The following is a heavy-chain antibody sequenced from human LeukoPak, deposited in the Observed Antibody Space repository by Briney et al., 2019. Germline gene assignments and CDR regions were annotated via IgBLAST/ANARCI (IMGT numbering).Heavy chain of an antibody. Sequence: PGGSLRLSCAASGFAFSSYAMHWVRQAPGKGLEWVAVISYDGSNKYYADSVKGRFTISRDNSKNTLYLQMNSLRAEDTAVYYCAALGNYYDSMFDYWGQGTLVTVSS. CDR1: GFAFSSYA. V-gene: IGHV3-30-3*01. J-gene: IGHJ4*02. CDR3: AALGNYYDSMFDY. CDR2: ISYDGSNK. D-gene: IGHD3-22*01.